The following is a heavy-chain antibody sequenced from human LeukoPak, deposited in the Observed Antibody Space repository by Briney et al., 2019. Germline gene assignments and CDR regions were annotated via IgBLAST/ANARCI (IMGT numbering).Heavy chain of an antibody. Sequence: PSETLSLTCSVSDGSINSYYWNWVRQAPGKGLEWVGRIKSKTDGGTTDYAAPVKGRFTISRDDSKNTLYLQMNSLKTEDTAVYYCTRRTTTGDYWGQGTLVTVSS. CDR1: DGSINSYY. D-gene: IGHD4-17*01. J-gene: IGHJ4*02. CDR2: IKSKTDGGTT. CDR3: TRRTTTGDY. V-gene: IGHV3-15*07.